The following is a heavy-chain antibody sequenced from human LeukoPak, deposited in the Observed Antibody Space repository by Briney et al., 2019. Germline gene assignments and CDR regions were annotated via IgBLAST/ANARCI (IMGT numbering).Heavy chain of an antibody. D-gene: IGHD1-26*01. CDR2: IYYSGST. CDR1: GGSISSSSYY. V-gene: IGHV4-39*07. CDR3: ARVGSYWSYFDY. J-gene: IGHJ4*02. Sequence: SETLSLTCTVSGGSISSSSYYWGWIRQPPGKGLEWIGSIYYSGSTYYNPSLKSRVTISVDTSKNQFSLKLSSVTAADTAVYYCARVGSYWSYFDYWGQGTLVTVSS.